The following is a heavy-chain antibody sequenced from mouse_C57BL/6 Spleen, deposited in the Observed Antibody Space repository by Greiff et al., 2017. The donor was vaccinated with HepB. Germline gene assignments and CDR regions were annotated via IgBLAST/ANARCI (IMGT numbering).Heavy chain of an antibody. CDR2: FYPGSGSI. V-gene: IGHV1-62-2*01. CDR3: ARHGIYYDYDDWYFDV. Sequence: QVQLKQSGAELVKPGASVKLSCKASGYTFTEYTIHWVKQRSGQGLEWIGWFYPGSGSIKYNEKFKDKATLTADKSSRTVYMELSRLTSEDSAVYFCARHGIYYDYDDWYFDVWGTGTTVTVSS. J-gene: IGHJ1*03. D-gene: IGHD2-4*01. CDR1: GYTFTEYT.